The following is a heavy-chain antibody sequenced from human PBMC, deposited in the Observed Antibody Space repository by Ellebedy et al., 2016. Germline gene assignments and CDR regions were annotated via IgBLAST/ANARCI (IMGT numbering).Heavy chain of an antibody. CDR1: GFTFSSYW. J-gene: IGHJ6*02. Sequence: GESLKISXAASGFTFSSYWMSWVRQAPGKGLEWVANIKQDGSEKYYVDSVKGRFTISRDNAKNSLYLQMNSLRAEDTAVYYCARDWDGCSSTSCYAYYGMDVWGQGTTVTVSS. D-gene: IGHD2-2*01. V-gene: IGHV3-7*01. CDR3: ARDWDGCSSTSCYAYYGMDV. CDR2: IKQDGSEK.